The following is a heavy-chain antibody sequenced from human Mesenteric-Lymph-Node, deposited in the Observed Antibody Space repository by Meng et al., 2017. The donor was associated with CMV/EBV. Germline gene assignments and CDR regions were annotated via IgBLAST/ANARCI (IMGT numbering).Heavy chain of an antibody. CDR1: GYTFTSYG. Sequence: ASVKVSCKASGYTFTSYGISWVRQAPGQGLEWMGWINPNSGGTNYAQKFQGRVTMTRDTSISTAYMELSRLRSDHTAVYYCARAVAGTESFDYWGQGTLVTVSS. D-gene: IGHD6-19*01. CDR3: ARAVAGTESFDY. CDR2: INPNSGGT. J-gene: IGHJ4*02. V-gene: IGHV1-2*02.